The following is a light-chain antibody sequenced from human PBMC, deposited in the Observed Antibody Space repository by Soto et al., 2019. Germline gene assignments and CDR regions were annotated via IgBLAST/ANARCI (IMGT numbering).Light chain of an antibody. J-gene: IGLJ2*01. Sequence: QSVLTQPASVSGSPGQSITISCTGTISDIGGYNFISWYQHHPGKAPKLVIYDVNNRPSGISYRFSGSKSGNTASLTISGLQAEDEADYYCASYTRTTTLVFGGGTNVTVL. CDR3: ASYTRTTTLV. CDR2: DVN. V-gene: IGLV2-14*01. CDR1: ISDIGGYNF.